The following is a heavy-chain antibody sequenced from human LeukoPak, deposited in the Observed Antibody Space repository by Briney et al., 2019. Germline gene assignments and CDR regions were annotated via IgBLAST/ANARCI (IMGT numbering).Heavy chain of an antibody. Sequence: SQTLSLTCTVSGGSISSGDYYWSWIRQPPGKGVEWIGYIYYSGSTYYNPSLKSRVTISVDTSKNQFSLKLSSVTAADTAVYYCARRSGYSYGLDYWGQGTLVTVSS. CDR2: IYYSGST. D-gene: IGHD5-18*01. V-gene: IGHV4-30-4*01. J-gene: IGHJ4*02. CDR1: GGSISSGDYY. CDR3: ARRSGYSYGLDY.